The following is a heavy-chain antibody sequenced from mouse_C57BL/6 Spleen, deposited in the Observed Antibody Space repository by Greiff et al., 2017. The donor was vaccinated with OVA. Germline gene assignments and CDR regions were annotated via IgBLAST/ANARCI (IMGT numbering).Heavy chain of an antibody. CDR2: IHPTSGST. V-gene: IGHV1-64*01. Sequence: VQLQQPGAELVKPGASVKLSCKASGYTFTSYWMHWVKQRPGQGLEWLGMIHPTSGSTNYNEKFKSKATLTVDKSSSTAYMQRSSLTSEDSAVYYCAREKSNYVGYFDGWGTGTTVTVSS. D-gene: IGHD2-5*01. CDR1: GYTFTSYW. CDR3: AREKSNYVGYFDG. J-gene: IGHJ1*03.